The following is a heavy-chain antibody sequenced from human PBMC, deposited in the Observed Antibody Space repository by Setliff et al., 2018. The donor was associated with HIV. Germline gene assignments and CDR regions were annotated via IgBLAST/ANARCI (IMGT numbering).Heavy chain of an antibody. V-gene: IGHV4-34*01. Sequence: SETLSLTCAVYGGSFSGYYWSWIRQPPGKGLEWIGEINHSGSTNYNPSLKSRVTISVDTSKNQFSLKLSSVTAADTAVYYCARAYYDYVWGRTKDAFDIWGQGTMVTV. J-gene: IGHJ3*02. CDR3: ARAYYDYVWGRTKDAFDI. CDR1: GGSFSGYY. CDR2: INHSGST. D-gene: IGHD3-16*01.